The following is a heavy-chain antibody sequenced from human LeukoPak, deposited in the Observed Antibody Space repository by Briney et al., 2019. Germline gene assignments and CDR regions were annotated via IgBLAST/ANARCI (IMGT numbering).Heavy chain of an antibody. CDR3: ARGYGDSSGYYNY. CDR1: GGSISSGGYY. CDR2: IYYSGST. D-gene: IGHD3-22*01. V-gene: IGHV4-31*03. J-gene: IGHJ4*02. Sequence: PSQTLSLTCTVSGGSISSGGYYWSWIRQHPGTGLEWIRYIYYSGSTYYNPSLKSRVTISVDTSKNQFSLKLSSVTAADTAVYYCARGYGDSSGYYNYWGQGTLVTVSS.